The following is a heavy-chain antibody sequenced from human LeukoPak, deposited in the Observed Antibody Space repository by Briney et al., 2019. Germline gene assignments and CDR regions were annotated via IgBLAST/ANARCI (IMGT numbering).Heavy chain of an antibody. CDR2: INDSGKTR. V-gene: IGHV3-48*04. D-gene: IGHD6-19*01. CDR3: VRDHSGWSLDP. CDR1: GFTFSTSG. Sequence: GGSLRLSCVASGFTFSTSGMHWVRQAPGKGLEWISYINDSGKTRYYADSVKGRFTISRDNAKNSLYLQMNSLRAEDTAVYYCVRDHSGWSLDPWGQGTLVTVSS. J-gene: IGHJ5*02.